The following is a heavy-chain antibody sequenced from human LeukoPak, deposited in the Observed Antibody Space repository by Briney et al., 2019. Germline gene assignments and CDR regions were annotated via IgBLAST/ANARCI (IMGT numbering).Heavy chain of an antibody. CDR3: ATDFWSGTNIIDY. CDR2: VSHRGSS. V-gene: IGHV4-34*01. J-gene: IGHJ4*02. CDR1: GGSFSGYY. D-gene: IGHD3-3*01. Sequence: SETLSLTCAVYGGSFSGYYWSWIRQPPGKGLEWIAQVSHRGSSNYNPSLKSRVTISVDTSKNQFSLKLSSVTAADTAVYYCATDFWSGTNIIDYWGQGTLVTVSS.